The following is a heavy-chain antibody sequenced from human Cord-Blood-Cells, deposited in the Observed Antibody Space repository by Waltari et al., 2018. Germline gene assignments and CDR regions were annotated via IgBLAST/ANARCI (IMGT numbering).Heavy chain of an antibody. CDR2: INPNSGGT. Sequence: QVQLVQSGAEVKKPGASVKASCKASGYTFTGYYMLWLRQAPGQGLEGMGWINPNSGGTNYAQKFQGRVTMTRDTSISTAYMELSRLRSDDTAVYYCARGYSSGWYYFDYWGQGTLVTVSS. CDR3: ARGYSSGWYYFDY. CDR1: GYTFTGYY. J-gene: IGHJ4*02. V-gene: IGHV1-2*02. D-gene: IGHD6-19*01.